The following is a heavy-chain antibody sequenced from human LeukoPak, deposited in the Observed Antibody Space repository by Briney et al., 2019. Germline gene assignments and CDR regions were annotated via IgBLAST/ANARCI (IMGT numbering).Heavy chain of an antibody. CDR3: ARDVGGNPPYYMDV. CDR1: GFTFSSYE. CDR2: ISSSSSYI. J-gene: IGHJ6*03. D-gene: IGHD4-23*01. Sequence: GGSLRLSCAASGFTFSSYEMNWVRQAPGKGLEWVSSISSSSSYIYYADSVKGRFTISRDNAKNSLYLQMDSLRAEDTAVYYCARDVGGNPPYYMDVWGKGTTVTVSS. V-gene: IGHV3-21*01.